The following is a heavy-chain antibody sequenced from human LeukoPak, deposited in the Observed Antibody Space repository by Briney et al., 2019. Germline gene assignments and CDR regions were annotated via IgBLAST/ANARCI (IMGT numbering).Heavy chain of an antibody. CDR2: INPNSGGT. D-gene: IGHD3-10*01. Sequence: GASVKVSCKASGYTFTAYYMHWVRQAPGQGLEWMGWINPNSGGTNYAQKFQGRVTMTRDTSISTAYMELSRLRSDDTAVYYCARDTTMVRGVIIDWGQGTLVTVSS. V-gene: IGHV1-2*02. CDR3: ARDTTMVRGVIID. J-gene: IGHJ4*02. CDR1: GYTFTAYY.